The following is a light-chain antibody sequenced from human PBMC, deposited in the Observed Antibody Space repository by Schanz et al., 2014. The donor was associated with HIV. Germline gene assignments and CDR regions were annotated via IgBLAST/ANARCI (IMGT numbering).Light chain of an antibody. CDR1: QSVSSSN. Sequence: EIVLTQSPGTLSLSPGERATLSCRASQSVSSSNLAWYQQTPGQAPRLLIYGASTRATGIPDRFSGSGSGTDCTLTINRLEPEDFAVYYCQQYGSSPPRYTFGQGTKLEIK. CDR3: QQYGSSPPRYT. CDR2: GAS. V-gene: IGKV3-20*01. J-gene: IGKJ2*01.